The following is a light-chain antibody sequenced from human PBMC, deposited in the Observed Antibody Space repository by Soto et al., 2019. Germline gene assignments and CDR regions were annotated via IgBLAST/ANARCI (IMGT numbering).Light chain of an antibody. V-gene: IGKV4-1*01. CDR3: QQYYATPWT. Sequence: DIVMTQSPESLAVSLGERATINCKSSQSLLLSSNNKTHLGWFQQKPGQPPKLLIHWASTREAGVPDRFSGRGSGTDFTLTISSLQPEDVAVYYCQQYYATPWTFGQGSKVEIK. CDR2: WAS. CDR1: QSLLLSSNNKTH. J-gene: IGKJ1*01.